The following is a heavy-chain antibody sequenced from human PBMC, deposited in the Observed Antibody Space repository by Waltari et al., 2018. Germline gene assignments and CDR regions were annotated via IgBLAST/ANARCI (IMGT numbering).Heavy chain of an antibody. CDR2: INPNSGGT. D-gene: IGHD3-22*01. CDR3: VRGGIWYDTSGHRFLFDY. V-gene: IGHV1-2*06. CDR1: GYTFTGYY. J-gene: IGHJ4*02. Sequence: QVQLVQSGAELKEPGASMKVSCKASGYTFTGYYMHLVRQAPGQGLEWMGRINPNSGGTNSAQKFQGRVTMTRDTSINTAYMELSRLRSDDTALYYCVRGGIWYDTSGHRFLFDYWGQGTLVTVSS.